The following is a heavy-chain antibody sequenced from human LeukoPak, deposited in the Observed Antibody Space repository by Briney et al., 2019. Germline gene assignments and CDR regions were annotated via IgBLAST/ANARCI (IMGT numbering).Heavy chain of an antibody. V-gene: IGHV3-11*01. J-gene: IGHJ4*02. Sequence: PGGSLRLSCAASGFTFSDYYMSWIRQAPGKGLEWVSYISSSGSTIYYADSVKGRFTISRDNAKNSLYLQMNSLRAEDTAVYYCARDYKAGNSAPLGYWGQGTLVTVSS. CDR3: ARDYKAGNSAPLGY. D-gene: IGHD4-23*01. CDR2: ISSSGSTI. CDR1: GFTFSDYY.